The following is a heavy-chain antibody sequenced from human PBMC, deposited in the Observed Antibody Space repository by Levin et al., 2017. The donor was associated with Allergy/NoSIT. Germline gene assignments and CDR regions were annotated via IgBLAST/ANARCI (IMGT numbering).Heavy chain of an antibody. V-gene: IGHV4-30-2*01. Sequence: SETLSLTCAVSGGSISSGTYSWSWIRQPPGKGLEWIGYIYHSGSTYYNPSLKSRVTISLDASKNQFSLELSSVTAADTAVYYCAGEERNGFRFDSWGQGTLVTVSS. CDR2: IYHSGST. D-gene: IGHD2-8*01. J-gene: IGHJ4*02. CDR1: GGSISSGTYS. CDR3: AGEERNGFRFDS.